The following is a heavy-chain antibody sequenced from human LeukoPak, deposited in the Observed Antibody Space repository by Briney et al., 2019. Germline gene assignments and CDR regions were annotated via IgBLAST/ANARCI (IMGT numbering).Heavy chain of an antibody. Sequence: ASVKVSCKASGGTFSSYAISWMRQAPGQGLEWMGGIIPIFGTANYAQKFQGRVTITTDESTSTAYMELSSLRSEDTAVYYCARGRDGYNPYNWFDPWGQGTLVTVSS. V-gene: IGHV1-69*05. CDR1: GGTFSSYA. CDR3: ARGRDGYNPYNWFDP. J-gene: IGHJ5*02. CDR2: IIPIFGTA. D-gene: IGHD5-24*01.